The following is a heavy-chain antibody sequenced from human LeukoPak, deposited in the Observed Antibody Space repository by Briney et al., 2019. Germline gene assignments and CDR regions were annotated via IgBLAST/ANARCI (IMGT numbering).Heavy chain of an antibody. Sequence: GGSLRLSCAASGFTFSSYAMSWVRQAPGKGLEWVSVISGSDGSTYYADSVKGRFTISRDNSRNTLHLQMNSLRADDTAVYYCAKDKRYYDSSGSPYCYYGMDVWGQGTTVTVSS. CDR3: AKDKRYYDSSGSPYCYYGMDV. D-gene: IGHD3-22*01. J-gene: IGHJ6*02. V-gene: IGHV3-23*01. CDR2: ISGSDGST. CDR1: GFTFSSYA.